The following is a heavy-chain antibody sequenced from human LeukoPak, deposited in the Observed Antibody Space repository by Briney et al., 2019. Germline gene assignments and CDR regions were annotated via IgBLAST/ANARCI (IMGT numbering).Heavy chain of an antibody. Sequence: SETLSLTCTVSGGSITNYYWTWIRQPPGKGLEWIGYIHYSGSTNYNPSLKSRVTISVDTSKNRFSLKLSSVTAADTAVYYCARASVTYYYYYYMDVWGKGTTVTVSS. CDR2: IHYSGST. CDR3: ARASVTYYYYYYMDV. D-gene: IGHD4-11*01. J-gene: IGHJ6*03. CDR1: GGSITNYY. V-gene: IGHV4-59*01.